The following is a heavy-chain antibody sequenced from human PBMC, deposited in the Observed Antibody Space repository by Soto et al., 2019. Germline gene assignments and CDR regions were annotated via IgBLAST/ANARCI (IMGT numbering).Heavy chain of an antibody. CDR1: GFTFSSYA. V-gene: IGHV3-23*01. Sequence: GGSLRLSCAASGFTFSSYAMSWVRQAPGKGLEWVSAISGSGGSTYYADSVKGQFTISRDNSKNTLYLQMNSLRAEDTAVYYCAKDLLTWIHSSILTSFDYRGQGTLVTGSS. CDR2: ISGSGGST. D-gene: IGHD3-9*01. J-gene: IGHJ4*02. CDR3: AKDLLTWIHSSILTSFDY.